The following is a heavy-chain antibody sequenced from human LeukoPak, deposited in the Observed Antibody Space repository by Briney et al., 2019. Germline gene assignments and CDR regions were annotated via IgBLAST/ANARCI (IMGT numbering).Heavy chain of an antibody. Sequence: GGSLRLSCAASGFTFSNYWMSWVRQAPGKGLEWVANIKQDGSETYYVDSVKGRFTISRDNAKNSLYLQMNSLRAEDTAVYYCARDDASSGYYPGDYWGQGTLVTVSS. CDR2: IKQDGSET. J-gene: IGHJ4*02. V-gene: IGHV3-7*01. D-gene: IGHD3-22*01. CDR1: GFTFSNYW. CDR3: ARDDASSGYYPGDY.